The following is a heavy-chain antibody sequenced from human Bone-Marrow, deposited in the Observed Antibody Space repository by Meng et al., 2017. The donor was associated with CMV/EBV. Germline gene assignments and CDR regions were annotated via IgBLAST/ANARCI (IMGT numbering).Heavy chain of an antibody. Sequence: SETLSLTCSVSGDSISSYYWSWIRQTPGKGLEWIGYIHYSGTTSYNPSLKSRVTISGDTSKNQFNLTLSSVNAADTAVYYCARDLSSSRTIFGVVIGVYDIWGQGTMVTVSS. CDR2: IHYSGTT. D-gene: IGHD3-3*01. J-gene: IGHJ3*02. V-gene: IGHV4-59*01. CDR3: ARDLSSSRTIFGVVIGVYDI. CDR1: GDSISSYY.